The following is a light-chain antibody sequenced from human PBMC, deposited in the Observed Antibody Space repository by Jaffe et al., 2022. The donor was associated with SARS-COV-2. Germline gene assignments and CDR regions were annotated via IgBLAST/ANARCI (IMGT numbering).Light chain of an antibody. CDR2: EVN. J-gene: IGLJ2*01. CDR1: GSVSNYNY. CDR3: SSNTVTNIVL. Sequence: QSALTQPPSASGSLGQSVTISCTGDGSVSNYNYVSWYQQKPGKAPKLMIHEVNKRPSGVPDRFSGSRSGNTASLTVSGLQTEDEADYYCSSNTVTNIVLFGGGTKLTVL. V-gene: IGLV2-8*01.